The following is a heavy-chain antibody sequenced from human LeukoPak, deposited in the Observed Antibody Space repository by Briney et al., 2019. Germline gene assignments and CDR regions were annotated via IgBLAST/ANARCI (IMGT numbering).Heavy chain of an antibody. CDR3: ARGWLADSTVVTPYNY. J-gene: IGHJ4*02. CDR1: GGTFSSHE. V-gene: IGHV1-69*13. Sequence: SVTVSCKASGGTFSSHEISWVRQAPGQGLEWMGGITPMFGIAKYAQKFQGRVTISAVESMSTVHMELSSLRSEDTAKYYCARGWLADSTVVTPYNYWGQGTVVTVSS. D-gene: IGHD4-23*01. CDR2: ITPMFGIA.